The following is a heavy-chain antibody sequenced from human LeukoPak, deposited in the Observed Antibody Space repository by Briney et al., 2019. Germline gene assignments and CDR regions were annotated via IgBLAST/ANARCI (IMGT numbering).Heavy chain of an antibody. CDR3: ARKRGIGLGYYYYMDV. CDR1: GYTFTSYG. D-gene: IGHD2-15*01. J-gene: IGHJ6*03. V-gene: IGHV1-18*01. CDR2: ISAYNGNT. Sequence: ASVKVSCEASGYTFTSYGISWVRQAPGQGLEWMGWISAYNGNTNYAQKLQGRVTMTTDTSTSTAYMELRSLRSDDTAVYYCARKRGIGLGYYYYMDVWGKGTTVTVSS.